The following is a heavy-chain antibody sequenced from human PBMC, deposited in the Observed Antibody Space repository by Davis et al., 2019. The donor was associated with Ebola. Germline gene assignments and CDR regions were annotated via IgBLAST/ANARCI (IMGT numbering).Heavy chain of an antibody. CDR1: GFTFSGSA. J-gene: IGHJ4*02. CDR2: IRSKANSYAT. D-gene: IGHD4-17*01. CDR3: TTPYYGDYDY. V-gene: IGHV3-73*01. Sequence: GGSLRLSCAASGFTFSGSAMHWVRQASGKGLEWVGRIRSKANSYATAYAASGKGRFTISRDDSKNTAYLQMNSLKTEDTAVYYCTTPYYGDYDYWGQGTLVTVSS.